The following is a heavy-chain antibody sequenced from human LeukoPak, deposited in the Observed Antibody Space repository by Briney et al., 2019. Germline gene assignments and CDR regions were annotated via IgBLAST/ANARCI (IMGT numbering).Heavy chain of an antibody. V-gene: IGHV1-3*01. CDR3: ARDLNVLRYFDWLFPADGMDV. Sequence: GASVKVSCKASGYTFTSYAMHWVRQAPGQRLEWMGWINAGNGNTKYSQKFQGRVTITRGTSASTAYMELSSLRSEDTAVYYCARDLNVLRYFDWLFPADGMDVWGKGTTVTVSS. CDR1: GYTFTSYA. CDR2: INAGNGNT. D-gene: IGHD3-9*01. J-gene: IGHJ6*04.